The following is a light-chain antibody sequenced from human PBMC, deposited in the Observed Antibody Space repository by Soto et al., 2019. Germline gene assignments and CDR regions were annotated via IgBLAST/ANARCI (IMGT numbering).Light chain of an antibody. CDR3: QQRYSVPLT. J-gene: IGKJ3*01. V-gene: IGKV1-39*01. Sequence: DIQMTQSPSSLSASVGDRVTITCRASQSINSYLNWYQQKPGRAPKLLIYEASNLQSGVPSRFSAGGSGTDFTLTISSLHPEEFATYYCQQRYSVPLTFGPGTRVDIK. CDR1: QSINSY. CDR2: EAS.